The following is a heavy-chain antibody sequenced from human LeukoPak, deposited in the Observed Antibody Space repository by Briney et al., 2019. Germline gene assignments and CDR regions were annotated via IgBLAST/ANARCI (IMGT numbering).Heavy chain of an antibody. J-gene: IGHJ6*02. D-gene: IGHD2-2*02. Sequence: GGSLRLSCAASGFTFSSYWMSWVRQAPGKGLEGVADIKQDGSEKYYVDSVKGRFTISRDNAKNSLYLQMNSLRAEDTAVYYCASPIGYCSSTSCYTWYGMDVWGQGTTVTVSS. CDR2: IKQDGSEK. CDR1: GFTFSSYW. V-gene: IGHV3-7*01. CDR3: ASPIGYCSSTSCYTWYGMDV.